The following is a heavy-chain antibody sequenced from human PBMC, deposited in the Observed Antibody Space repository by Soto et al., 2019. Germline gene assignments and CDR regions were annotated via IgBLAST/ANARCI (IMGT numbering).Heavy chain of an antibody. V-gene: IGHV4-39*01. CDR1: GGSISSSSYY. D-gene: IGHD2-15*01. CDR2: IYYSGST. CDR3: ASSFSYCSGGSCYLSYYYYYYMDV. Sequence: SETLSLTCTVSGGSISSSSYYWGWIRQPPGKGLEWIGSIYYSGSTYYNPSLKSRVTISVDTSKNQFSLKLSSVTAADTAVYYCASSFSYCSGGSCYLSYYYYYYMDVWGKGTTVTVSS. J-gene: IGHJ6*03.